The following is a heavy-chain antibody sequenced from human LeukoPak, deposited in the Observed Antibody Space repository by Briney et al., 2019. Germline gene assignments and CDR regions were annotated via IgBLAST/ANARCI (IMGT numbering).Heavy chain of an antibody. CDR2: ISPYNGNA. CDR3: TRTVLDCKNGVCYDY. CDR1: GYTFTNYG. J-gene: IGHJ4*02. V-gene: IGHV1-18*01. D-gene: IGHD2-8*01. Sequence: ASVKVSCKTSGYTFTNYGISWVRQAPGQGLEWMGWISPYNGNAINAQKLQGRVTVTTDTTTSTAYMELRSLRSDDTAVYYCTRTVLDCKNGVCYDYWGQGTPVTVSS.